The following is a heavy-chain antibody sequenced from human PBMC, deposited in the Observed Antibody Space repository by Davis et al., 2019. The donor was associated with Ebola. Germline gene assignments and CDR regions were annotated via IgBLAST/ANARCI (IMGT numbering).Heavy chain of an antibody. Sequence: PSETLSLTCTVSGGSISSGDYYWSWIRQPPGKGLEWIGYIYYSGSTYYNPSLKSRVTISVDTSKNQFSLKLSSVTAADTAVYYCARFFASIFGIDYWGQGTLVTVSS. CDR1: GGSISSGDYY. V-gene: IGHV4-30-4*01. CDR2: IYYSGST. CDR3: ARFFASIFGIDY. D-gene: IGHD3-3*01. J-gene: IGHJ4*02.